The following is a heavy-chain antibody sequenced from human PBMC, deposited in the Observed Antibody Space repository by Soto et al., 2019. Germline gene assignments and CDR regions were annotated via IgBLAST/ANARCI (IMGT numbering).Heavy chain of an antibody. D-gene: IGHD2-2*01. J-gene: IGHJ5*02. CDR1: GGSIRCNSYY. CDR2: IFYTGTT. Sequence: WETLSLTFSVSGGSIRCNSYYWCWIRQPPGKGLEWVGGIFYTGTTYYSPSLKDRVTISVDTSKNSFSLNLTSVTAADTAVYFCARLVVVAPVANAWGQGTLVTVSS. CDR3: ARLVVVAPVANA. V-gene: IGHV4-39*02.